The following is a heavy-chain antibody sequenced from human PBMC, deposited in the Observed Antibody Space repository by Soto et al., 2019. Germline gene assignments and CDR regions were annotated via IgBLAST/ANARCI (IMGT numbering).Heavy chain of an antibody. D-gene: IGHD2-15*01. J-gene: IGHJ4*02. Sequence: ASVKVSCKASGYTFTSYGISWVRQAPGQGLEWMGWISAYNGNTNYAQKLQGRVTMTTDTSTSTAYMELRSLRSDDTAVYYCARDRSTYYCSGGSCHLADTTDVYWGEGTLVTVYS. CDR3: ARDRSTYYCSGGSCHLADTTDVY. CDR1: GYTFTSYG. CDR2: ISAYNGNT. V-gene: IGHV1-18*01.